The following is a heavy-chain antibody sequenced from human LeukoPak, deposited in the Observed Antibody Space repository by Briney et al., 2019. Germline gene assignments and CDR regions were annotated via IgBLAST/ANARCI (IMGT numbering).Heavy chain of an antibody. CDR3: ARDTSGRGSSGNAFDI. D-gene: IGHD3-10*01. V-gene: IGHV4-34*01. CDR2: INHSGST. Sequence: SETLSLTCAVYGGSFSGYYWSWIRQPPGKGLEWIGEINHSGSTYYNPSLKSRVTISVDRSKNQFSLKLSSVTAADTAVYYCARDTSGRGSSGNAFDIWGQGTMVTVSS. J-gene: IGHJ3*02. CDR1: GGSFSGYY.